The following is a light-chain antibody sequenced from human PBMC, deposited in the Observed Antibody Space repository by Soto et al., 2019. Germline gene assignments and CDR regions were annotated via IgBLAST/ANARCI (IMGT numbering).Light chain of an antibody. V-gene: IGLV2-14*01. Sequence: QSALTQPASVSGSPGQSITVSCTGTSSDIGGYNYVSWYQQHPGKAPKLMVYEVTNRPSGVSDRFSGSKSGNTASLTISGLQADDEGYYYCTSYASSSTPYVFGTGTKVTVL. CDR1: SSDIGGYNY. J-gene: IGLJ1*01. CDR2: EVT. CDR3: TSYASSSTPYV.